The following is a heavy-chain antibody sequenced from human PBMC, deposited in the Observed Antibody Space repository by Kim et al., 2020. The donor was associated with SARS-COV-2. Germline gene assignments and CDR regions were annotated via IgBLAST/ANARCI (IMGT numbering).Heavy chain of an antibody. CDR2: INHSGST. CDR3: ASRMITFGGVIVYPVPGYFDY. J-gene: IGHJ4*02. Sequence: SETLSLTCAVYGGSFSGYYWSWIRQPPGKGLEWIGEINHSGSTNYNPSLKSRVTISVDTSKNQFSLKLSSVTAADTAVYYCASRMITFGGVIVYPVPGYFDYWGQGTLVTVSS. D-gene: IGHD3-16*02. V-gene: IGHV4-34*01. CDR1: GGSFSGYY.